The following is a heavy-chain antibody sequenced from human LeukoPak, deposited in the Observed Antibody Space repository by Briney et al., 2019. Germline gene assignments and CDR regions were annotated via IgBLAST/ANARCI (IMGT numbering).Heavy chain of an antibody. V-gene: IGHV3-23*01. J-gene: IGHJ4*02. D-gene: IGHD2-15*01. CDR2: ISGSGGST. CDR3: AKGTVVAATHFDY. CDR1: GFTFSSYA. Sequence: GGSLRLSCAASGFTFSSYAMSWLRQAPGKGLVWVSAISGSGGSTYYADSVKGRFTISRDNSKNTLYLQMNSLRAEDTAVYYCAKGTVVAATHFDYWGQGTLVTVSS.